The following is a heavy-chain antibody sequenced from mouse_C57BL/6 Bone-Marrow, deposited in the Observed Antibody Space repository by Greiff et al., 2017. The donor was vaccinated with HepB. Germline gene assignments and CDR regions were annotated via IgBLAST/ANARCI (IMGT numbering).Heavy chain of an antibody. CDR2: IWSGGST. CDR1: GFSLTSYG. J-gene: IGHJ1*03. V-gene: IGHV2-2*01. CDR3: ARKGTTVVAYWYFDV. Sequence: VMLVESGPGLVQPSQSLSITCTVSGFSLTSYGVHWVRQSPGKGLEWLGVIWSGGSTDYNAAFISRLSISKDNSKSQVFFKMNSLQADDTAIYYCARKGTTVVAYWYFDVWGTGTTVTVAS. D-gene: IGHD1-1*01.